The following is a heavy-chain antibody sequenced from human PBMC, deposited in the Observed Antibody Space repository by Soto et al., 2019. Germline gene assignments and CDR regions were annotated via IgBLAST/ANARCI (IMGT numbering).Heavy chain of an antibody. CDR3: ARGYNWNPFDY. Sequence: TSVKLSCEACGDSFTSYGISWVRQAPGQGLEWMGWISAYNGNTNYAQKLQGRVTMTTDTSTSTAYMELRSLRSDDTAVYYCARGYNWNPFDYWGQGTLVTVSS. V-gene: IGHV1-18*01. J-gene: IGHJ4*02. CDR1: GDSFTSYG. CDR2: ISAYNGNT. D-gene: IGHD1-20*01.